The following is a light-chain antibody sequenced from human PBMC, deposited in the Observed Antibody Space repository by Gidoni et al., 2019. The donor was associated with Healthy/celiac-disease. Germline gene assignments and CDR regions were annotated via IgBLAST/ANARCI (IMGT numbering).Light chain of an antibody. V-gene: IGKV2-28*01. CDR2: LGS. Sequence: DIVRTQSPLSLPVTPGEPASISCRSSQSLLHSNGYNYLDWYLQKPGQSPQLLIYLGSNRASGVPDRFSGSGSGTDFTLKISRVDAEDVGVYYCIQSLQTPITFGQGTRLEIK. CDR1: QSLLHSNGYNY. J-gene: IGKJ5*01. CDR3: IQSLQTPIT.